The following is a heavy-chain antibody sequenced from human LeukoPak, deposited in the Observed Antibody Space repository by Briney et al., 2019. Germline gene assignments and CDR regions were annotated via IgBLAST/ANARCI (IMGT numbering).Heavy chain of an antibody. CDR3: ARSSEGRYYYDSSGFSYYYYMDV. CDR2: ISYDGSYK. CDR1: GFTFSSYA. D-gene: IGHD3-22*01. V-gene: IGHV3-30*04. Sequence: PGGSLRLSCAASGFTFSSYAMHWVRQAPGKGLEWVAVISYDGSYKYYAVSVKGRFTISRDNSKNTLYLQMNSLRAEDTAVYYCARSSEGRYYYDSSGFSYYYYMDVWGKGTTVTISS. J-gene: IGHJ6*03.